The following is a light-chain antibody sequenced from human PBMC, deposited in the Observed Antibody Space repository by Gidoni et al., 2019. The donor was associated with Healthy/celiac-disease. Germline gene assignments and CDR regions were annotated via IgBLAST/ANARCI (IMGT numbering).Light chain of an antibody. CDR1: QSVSSSY. CDR3: QQYGSSFT. J-gene: IGKJ3*01. V-gene: IGKV3-20*01. CDR2: GAS. Sequence: EIVLTQSPGTLSLSPGERATLSCRASQSVSSSYLAWYQQKPGQATRLIIYGASSRATGIPDRFSGSGSGTDFTLTISRLEPEDFAVYYCQQYGSSFTFGPGTKVDIK.